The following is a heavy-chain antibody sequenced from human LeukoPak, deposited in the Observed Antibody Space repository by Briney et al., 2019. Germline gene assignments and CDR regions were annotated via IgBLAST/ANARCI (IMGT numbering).Heavy chain of an antibody. V-gene: IGHV3-23*01. Sequence: GGSLRLSCAASGFTFSSYAMSWVRQIPGKGLEWVSAISGSDAGTYYADSVKGRFTISRDNSKNTLYLQMNSLRAEDTAVYYCAKGLKYYYDSSPSPGMYWGQGTLVTVSS. CDR2: ISGSDAGT. J-gene: IGHJ4*02. CDR3: AKGLKYYYDSSPSPGMY. D-gene: IGHD3-22*01. CDR1: GFTFSSYA.